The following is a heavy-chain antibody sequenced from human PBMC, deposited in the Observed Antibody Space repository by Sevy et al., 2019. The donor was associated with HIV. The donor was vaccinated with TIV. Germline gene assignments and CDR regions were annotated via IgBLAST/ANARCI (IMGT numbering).Heavy chain of an antibody. CDR2: ISGRDSST. Sequence: GGSLRLSCAASGFSFSGYVMNWVRQAPGKGLEWVSSISGRDSSTYYADSVRGRFIISRDNSENTLYLQMNGLRAEDTAVYYCAKGTLWELLAAHDAFDVWGQGTMVTVSS. J-gene: IGHJ3*01. D-gene: IGHD1-26*01. CDR3: AKGTLWELLAAHDAFDV. CDR1: GFSFSGYV. V-gene: IGHV3-23*01.